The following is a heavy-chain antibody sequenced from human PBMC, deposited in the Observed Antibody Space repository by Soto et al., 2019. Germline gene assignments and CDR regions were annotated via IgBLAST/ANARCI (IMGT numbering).Heavy chain of an antibody. CDR3: ATNYGSGSTHFDY. Sequence: QVQLVQSGAEVRKPGSSVKVSCTASGDTFNFYTMSWVRQAPGQGLEWMGRVIPMLRMSNYAQKFQGRVTISADKSTSTAYMALSSLRSDDTAVYYCATNYGSGSTHFDYWGQGTLVTVSS. CDR1: GDTFNFYT. D-gene: IGHD3-10*01. V-gene: IGHV1-69*02. CDR2: VIPMLRMS. J-gene: IGHJ4*02.